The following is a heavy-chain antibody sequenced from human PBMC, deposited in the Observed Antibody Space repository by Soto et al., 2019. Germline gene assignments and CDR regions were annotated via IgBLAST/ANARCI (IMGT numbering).Heavy chain of an antibody. D-gene: IGHD3-10*01. V-gene: IGHV4-31*03. J-gene: IGHJ6*02. CDR3: ARARMVRGIIYYYGMDI. CDR2: IYYSGST. CDR1: GGSISSDGNY. Sequence: QVQLQESGPGLVKSSQTLSLTCTVSGGSISSDGNYWSWIRQHPGKGLEWIGYIYYSGSTNYNPSLKSRVTISVDTSKNQYPLTLNSVTAADTAVYYCARARMVRGIIYYYGMDIWGQGTTVTVSS.